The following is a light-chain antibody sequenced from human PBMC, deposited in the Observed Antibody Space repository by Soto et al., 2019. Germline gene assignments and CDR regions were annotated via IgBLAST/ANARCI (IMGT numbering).Light chain of an antibody. CDR3: SSSAASNNFYFV. J-gene: IGLJ3*02. Sequence: QSALTQPPSASGSPGQSVTISCTGTSSDVGGYNYVSWYQQYPGRAPKLMIYEVTKWPSGVPDRFSGSKSGNTASLTASGLQAEDEADYYCSSSAASNNFYFVFGGGTKLTVL. V-gene: IGLV2-8*01. CDR1: SSDVGGYNY. CDR2: EVT.